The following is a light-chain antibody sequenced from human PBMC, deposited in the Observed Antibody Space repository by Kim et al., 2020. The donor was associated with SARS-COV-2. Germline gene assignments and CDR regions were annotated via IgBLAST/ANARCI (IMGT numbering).Light chain of an antibody. V-gene: IGKV2-28*01. Sequence: DIVMTQSPLSLPVTPGEPASISCRSSQSLLHSNGYNYLDWYLQKPGQSPQLLIYLGSNRASGVPDRFSGSGSGTDFTLKIRRVEAEDVGVYYCMQALPTYTFGQGTKLEI. J-gene: IGKJ2*01. CDR1: QSLLHSNGYNY. CDR2: LGS. CDR3: MQALPTYT.